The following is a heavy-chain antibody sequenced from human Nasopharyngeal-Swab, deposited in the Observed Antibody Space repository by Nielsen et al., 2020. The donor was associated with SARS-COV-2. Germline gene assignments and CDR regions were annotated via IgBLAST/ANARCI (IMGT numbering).Heavy chain of an antibody. CDR3: AKDDVVRGDAFDI. D-gene: IGHD3-10*01. V-gene: IGHV3-23*01. CDR1: GFTFNIYA. J-gene: IGHJ3*02. CDR2: ISASGGST. Sequence: GGSLNLSCIASGFTFNIYAMAWVRRTPGRGLQWVSGISASGGSTYYTDSVKGRFAVSRDNSRNTLYLQMHSRRVEDTALYYCAKDDVVRGDAFDIWGQGTMVTVSS.